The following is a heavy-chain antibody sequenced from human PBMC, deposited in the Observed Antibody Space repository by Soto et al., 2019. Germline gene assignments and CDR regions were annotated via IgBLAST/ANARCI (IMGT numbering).Heavy chain of an antibody. CDR1: GFTFGEYA. Sequence: GGSLRLSCTASGFTFGEYAMTWVRQAPGKGLEWLGFIRSKAYGGTTKYAASVKGRFTLSRDDSKSIVYLQMDSLKTEHTAAFYCIRGRLELDIWGQGTMVTVSS. CDR2: IRSKAYGGTT. J-gene: IGHJ3*02. CDR3: IRGRLELDI. V-gene: IGHV3-49*04. D-gene: IGHD1-7*01.